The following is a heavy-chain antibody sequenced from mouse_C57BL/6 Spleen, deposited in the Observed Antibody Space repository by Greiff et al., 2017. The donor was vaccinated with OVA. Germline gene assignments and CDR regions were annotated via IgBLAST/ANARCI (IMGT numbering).Heavy chain of an antibody. CDR2: IDPSDSYT. Sequence: QVQLKQPGAELVMPGASVKLSCKASGYTFTSYWMHWVKQRPGQGLEWIGEIDPSDSYTNYNQKFKGKSTLTVDKSSSTAYMQLSSLTSEDSAVYYCARKKGDGGYAMDYWGQGTSVTVSS. CDR1: GYTFTSYW. V-gene: IGHV1-69*01. CDR3: ARKKGDGGYAMDY. D-gene: IGHD2-3*01. J-gene: IGHJ4*01.